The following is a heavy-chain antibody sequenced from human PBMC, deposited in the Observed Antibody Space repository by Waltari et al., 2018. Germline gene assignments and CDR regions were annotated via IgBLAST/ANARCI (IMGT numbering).Heavy chain of an antibody. D-gene: IGHD4-17*01. Sequence: QVQLVQSGAEVMNPGASVKVSCKASGYTFTRYDINWLRQATGQGLEWMGWINPNSGNTGYAQKFLGRVTMTRDTSIGTVYMELSSLRSEDTAVYYCARGDGERNDYYYYGMDVWGQGTTVTVSS. CDR1: GYTFTRYD. CDR2: INPNSGNT. CDR3: ARGDGERNDYYYYGMDV. V-gene: IGHV1-8*01. J-gene: IGHJ6*02.